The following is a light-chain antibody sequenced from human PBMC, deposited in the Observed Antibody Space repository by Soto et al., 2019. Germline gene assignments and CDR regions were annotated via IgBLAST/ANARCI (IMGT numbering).Light chain of an antibody. CDR3: QQRSNWPPGLT. Sequence: EIVMTQSPATLSVSPGERATLSCRAIQSVSSNLAWYQQKPGQAPRLLIYDASNRATGIPARFSGSGSGTDFTLTISSLEPEDFAVYYCQQRSNWPPGLTFGGGTKVDNK. V-gene: IGKV3-11*01. CDR2: DAS. J-gene: IGKJ4*01. CDR1: QSVSSN.